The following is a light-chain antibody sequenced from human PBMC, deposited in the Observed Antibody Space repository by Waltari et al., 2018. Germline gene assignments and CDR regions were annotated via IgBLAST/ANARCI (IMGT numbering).Light chain of an antibody. V-gene: IGLV5-37*01. CDR1: SDINVGDFN. Sequence: QPVLTQPPSSSASPGESARLTCTLPSDINVGDFNIYWYQQKPGSPPRFLLYYNSDSEKAQGSGVPSRFSGSKDASANAGILLCSGLQSEDEADYYCMFWPSNVWVFGGGTKLTVL. CDR3: MFWPSNVWV. J-gene: IGLJ3*02. CDR2: YNSDSEK.